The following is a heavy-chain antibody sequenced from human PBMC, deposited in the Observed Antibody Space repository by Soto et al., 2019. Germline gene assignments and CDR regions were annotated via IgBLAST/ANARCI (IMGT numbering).Heavy chain of an antibody. CDR2: IIPIFGTG. V-gene: IGHV1-69*13. D-gene: IGHD3-10*01. CDR3: ARDSAYYYASGSYPYYYGMDV. Sequence: WASVKVSCKASGGTFSSYAISWVRQAPGQGLEWMGGIIPIFGTGNYAQKFQGRVTITADESTSTAYMELSSLRSEDTAVYYCARDSAYYYASGSYPYYYGMDVWGQGTTVTVSS. J-gene: IGHJ6*02. CDR1: GGTFSSYA.